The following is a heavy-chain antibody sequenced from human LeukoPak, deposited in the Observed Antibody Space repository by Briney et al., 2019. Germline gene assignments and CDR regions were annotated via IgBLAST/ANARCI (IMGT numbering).Heavy chain of an antibody. V-gene: IGHV3-30*02. D-gene: IGHD3-10*01. CDR3: AKERVWFGELSTDDAFDI. J-gene: IGHJ3*02. Sequence: GGSLRLSCAASGVTFSNYGMHWVRQAPGKGLDWVAFIRYDGSKKYYADSVKGRFTISRDNAKNSLYLQMNSLRAEVMALYYCAKERVWFGELSTDDAFDIWGQGTMVTVSS. CDR1: GVTFSNYG. CDR2: IRYDGSKK.